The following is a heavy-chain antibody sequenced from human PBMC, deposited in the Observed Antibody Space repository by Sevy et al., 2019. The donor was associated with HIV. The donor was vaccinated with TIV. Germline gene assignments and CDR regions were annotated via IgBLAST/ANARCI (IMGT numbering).Heavy chain of an antibody. V-gene: IGHV3-23*01. CDR3: AKRSGYYDSSGYLGRYFDY. J-gene: IGHJ4*02. CDR1: GFTFSSYA. CDR2: ISGSGGTT. Sequence: GGSLRLSCAASGFTFSSYAMSWVRQAPGKGLEWVSAISGSGGTTYYADSVKGRFTISRDNSKNTLYLQMNSLRAEDTAVYYCAKRSGYYDSSGYLGRYFDYWGQGTLVTVSS. D-gene: IGHD3-22*01.